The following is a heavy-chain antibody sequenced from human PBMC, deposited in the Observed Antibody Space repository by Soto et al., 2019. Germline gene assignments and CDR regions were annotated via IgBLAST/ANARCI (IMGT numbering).Heavy chain of an antibody. V-gene: IGHV4-4*02. CDR3: ARVSGSYYYGMDV. D-gene: IGHD1-26*01. Sequence: SETLSLTCAVSGGSISSSNWWSWVRQPPGKGLEWIGEIYHSGSTNYNPSLKSRVTISVDKSKNQFSLKLSSVTAADTAVYYCARVSGSYYYGMDVWGQGATVTVS. CDR2: IYHSGST. J-gene: IGHJ6*02. CDR1: GGSISSSNW.